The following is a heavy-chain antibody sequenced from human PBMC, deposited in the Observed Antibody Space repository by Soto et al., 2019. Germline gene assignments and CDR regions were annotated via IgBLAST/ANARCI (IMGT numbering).Heavy chain of an antibody. CDR1: GGSISGSY. D-gene: IGHD6-19*01. J-gene: IGHJ4*02. CDR3: ARSVAVPGAHIDY. V-gene: IGHV4-59*01. Sequence: PSETLSLTCSVSGGSISGSYCSWIRQSPGKGLEWLGYVYYTGITNYSPSLRSRVSISVDTSKNEFSLRLSSVTAADTAVYFCARSVAVPGAHIDYWGQGTQVPVSP. CDR2: VYYTGIT.